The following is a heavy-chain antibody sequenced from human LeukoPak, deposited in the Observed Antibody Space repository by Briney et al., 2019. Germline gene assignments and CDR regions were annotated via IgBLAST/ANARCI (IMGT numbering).Heavy chain of an antibody. J-gene: IGHJ4*02. V-gene: IGHV3-23*01. Sequence: PGGSLRLSCAASGFTFSSYAMSWVRRAPGKGLEWVSAISGSGGSTYYADSVKGRFTISRDNSKNTLYLQMNSLRAEDTAVYYCAKGTYDILTGYYDYWGQGTLVTVSS. CDR2: ISGSGGST. CDR3: AKGTYDILTGYYDY. CDR1: GFTFSSYA. D-gene: IGHD3-9*01.